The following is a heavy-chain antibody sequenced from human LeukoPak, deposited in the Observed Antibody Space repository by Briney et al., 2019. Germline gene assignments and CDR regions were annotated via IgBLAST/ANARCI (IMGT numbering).Heavy chain of an antibody. CDR3: ARDGTGQVAFDY. V-gene: IGHV1-69*13. CDR2: IIPIFGTA. Sequence: SVKVSCKASGGTFSSYAVSWVREAPGQGLEWMGGIIPIFGTANYAQKFQGRVTITADESTSTAYMELSRLRSEDTAVYYCARDGTGQVAFDYGGQGTLVTVSS. J-gene: IGHJ4*02. CDR1: GGTFSSYA. D-gene: IGHD1-1*01.